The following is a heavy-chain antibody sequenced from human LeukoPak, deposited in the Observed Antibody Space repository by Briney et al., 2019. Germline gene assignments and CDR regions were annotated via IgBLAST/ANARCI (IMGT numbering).Heavy chain of an antibody. CDR2: INPLGGST. D-gene: IGHD3-3*01. Sequence: ASVKVSCKASGYTFTTYYKHWVRQAPGQGLEWMGIINPLGGSTTYAHKFQDRLTMTRDTPTSTVYMELSSLRSEDTAVYYCARVHDFWSGFFDYWGQGTLVTVSS. CDR1: GYTFTTYY. J-gene: IGHJ4*02. V-gene: IGHV1-46*01. CDR3: ARVHDFWSGFFDY.